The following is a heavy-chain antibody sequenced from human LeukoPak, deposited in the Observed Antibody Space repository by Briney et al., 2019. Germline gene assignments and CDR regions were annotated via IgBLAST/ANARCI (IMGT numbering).Heavy chain of an antibody. CDR3: ARGAKDYYYYMDV. J-gene: IGHJ6*03. CDR2: IYYSGST. V-gene: IGHV4-59*01. CDR1: GGSISSYY. Sequence: SETLSLTCTVSGGSISSYYWSWIRQPPGKGLEWIGYIYYSGSTNYIPSLKSRVTISVDTSKNQFSLKLSSVTAADTAVYYCARGAKDYYYYMDVWGKGTTVTVSS.